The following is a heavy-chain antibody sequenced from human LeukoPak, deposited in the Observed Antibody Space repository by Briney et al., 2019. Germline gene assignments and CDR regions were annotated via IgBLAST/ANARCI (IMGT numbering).Heavy chain of an antibody. D-gene: IGHD2-15*01. CDR1: GFTFSSYD. Sequence: PGGSLRLSCAASGFTFSSYDMHWVSQATGKGLEWVSAIGTAGDPYYPGSVKGRFAISRENAKNSLYLQMISLRAGDTAVYYCARGLRYCSGGSCYNSDAFDIWGQGTKVTVSS. CDR2: IGTAGDP. V-gene: IGHV3-13*05. J-gene: IGHJ3*02. CDR3: ARGLRYCSGGSCYNSDAFDI.